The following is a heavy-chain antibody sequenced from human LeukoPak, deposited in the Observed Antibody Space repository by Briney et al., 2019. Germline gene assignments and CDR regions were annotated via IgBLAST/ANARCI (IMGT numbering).Heavy chain of an antibody. J-gene: IGHJ6*03. V-gene: IGHV4-34*01. Sequence: KPSETLSLTCAVYGGSFSGYYWSWIRQPPGKGLEWIGEINHSGSTNYNPSLKSRVTISVDTSKNQFSLKLSSVTAADTAVYYCARGSVVTTYYYYYYMDVWGKGTTATVSS. CDR1: GGSFSGYY. CDR2: INHSGST. D-gene: IGHD2-21*02. CDR3: ARGSVVTTYYYYYYMDV.